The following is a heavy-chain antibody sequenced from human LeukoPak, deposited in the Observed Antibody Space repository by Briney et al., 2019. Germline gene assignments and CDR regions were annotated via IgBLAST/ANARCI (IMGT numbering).Heavy chain of an antibody. CDR2: IYPGDSDT. V-gene: IGHV5-51*01. D-gene: IGHD3-10*01. CDR3: ARLVPMVRGVIRYFDY. CDR1: GYSFTSYW. J-gene: IGHJ4*02. Sequence: GESLKISCKGSGYSFTSYWIGWVRQMPGKGLEWMGIIYPGDSDTRYSPSFQGQVTISADKSISTAYLQWSSLKASDTAMYYCARLVPMVRGVIRYFDYWGQGTLATVSS.